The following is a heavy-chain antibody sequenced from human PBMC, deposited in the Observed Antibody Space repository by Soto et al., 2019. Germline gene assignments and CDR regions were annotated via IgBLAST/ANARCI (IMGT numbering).Heavy chain of an antibody. CDR1: GFTFSSYA. CDR3: ANGPVVGANYKYYDMDV. V-gene: IGHV3-30-3*01. CDR2: ISYDGSNN. D-gene: IGHD1-26*01. Sequence: PGGSLRLSCAASGFTFSSYAMHWVRQAPGEGLEWVAVISYDGSNNYYADSVKGRFTISRDNSKNTLYLQMDNLRAEDTAHYFCANGPVVGANYKYYDMDVWGRGTTVTVSS. J-gene: IGHJ6*02.